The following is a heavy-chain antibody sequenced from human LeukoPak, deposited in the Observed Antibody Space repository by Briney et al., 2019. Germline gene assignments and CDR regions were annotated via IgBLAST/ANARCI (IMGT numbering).Heavy chain of an antibody. CDR3: ARARDSSGLDAFDI. CDR2: IWYDGSNK. J-gene: IGHJ3*02. CDR1: GFTFSSYG. Sequence: GGSLRLSCAASGFTFSSYGMHWVRQAPGKGLEWVAVIWYDGSNKYYADSVKGRFTISRDNSKNTLYLQMNSLRAEDTAVYYCARARDSSGLDAFDIWGQGTMVTVSS. V-gene: IGHV3-33*01. D-gene: IGHD3-22*01.